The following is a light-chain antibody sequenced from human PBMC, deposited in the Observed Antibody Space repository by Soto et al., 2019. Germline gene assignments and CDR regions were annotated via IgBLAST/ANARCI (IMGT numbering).Light chain of an antibody. Sequence: QSVLTQPPSVSGAPGQRVTISCTGSSSNIGTGYDVHWYQQLPGTAPKLLIYHSNQRPSGVPDRFSGSKSGTSASLAISGLQSEDETHYYCATWDGSLNGVVFGGGTKVTVL. CDR3: ATWDGSLNGVV. CDR1: SSNIGTGYD. J-gene: IGLJ2*01. V-gene: IGLV1-40*01. CDR2: HSN.